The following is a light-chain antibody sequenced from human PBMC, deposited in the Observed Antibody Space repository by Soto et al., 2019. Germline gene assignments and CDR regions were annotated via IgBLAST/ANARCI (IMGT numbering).Light chain of an antibody. CDR2: GDN. J-gene: IGLJ2*01. CDR1: SSNIGAGYD. Sequence: QSVLTQPPSVSGAPGRRVTISCTGSSSNIGAGYDVHWYQQLPGTAPKLLIYGDNNRPSGVPDRFSGSNSGTSASLAITGLQAEDEAYYYCQSYDSSLSAVVFGGGTKLTVL. V-gene: IGLV1-40*01. CDR3: QSYDSSLSAVV.